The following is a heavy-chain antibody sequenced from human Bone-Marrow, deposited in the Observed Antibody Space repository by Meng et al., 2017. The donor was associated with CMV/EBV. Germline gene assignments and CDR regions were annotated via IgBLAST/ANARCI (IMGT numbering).Heavy chain of an antibody. D-gene: IGHD4-23*01. J-gene: IGHJ4*02. Sequence: SLKISCVASGFTFDDYAMHWVRQTPGKGLEWVSGISWNSGSIGYADSVRGRFTISRDNAKNSLYLQVDSLRADDMALYDCAKGTRAVVTYPDYWGQGTLVTVSS. V-gene: IGHV3-9*03. CDR3: AKGTRAVVTYPDY. CDR1: GFTFDDYA. CDR2: ISWNSGSI.